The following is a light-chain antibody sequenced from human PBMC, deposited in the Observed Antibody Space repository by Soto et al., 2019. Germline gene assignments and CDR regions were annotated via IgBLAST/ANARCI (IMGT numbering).Light chain of an antibody. CDR2: GAS. CDR1: QSVSSSY. J-gene: IGKJ2*01. V-gene: IGKV3-20*01. Sequence: EIVLTQSPGTLSLSPGERATLSCRASQSVSSSYLAWYQQKPGQAPRLLIYGASSRATGIPDRFSGSGSGTDFTLTISRLEPEDFPVYYCQQDGRSPLYTFGQGTKLEIK. CDR3: QQDGRSPLYT.